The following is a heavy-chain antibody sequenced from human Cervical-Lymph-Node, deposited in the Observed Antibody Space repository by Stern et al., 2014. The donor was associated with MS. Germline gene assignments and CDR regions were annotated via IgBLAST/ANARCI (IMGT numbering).Heavy chain of an antibody. J-gene: IGHJ4*02. CDR3: ASGYRIFDY. CDR2: IHPSGSA. D-gene: IGHD5-18*01. V-gene: IGHV4-61*02. CDR1: GGSISSGSDY. Sequence: QLQLQESGPGLVKPSQTLSLTCNVSGGSISSGSDYWSWLRQPVGKGLQWIGRIHPSGSAYYTPSLKSRVTISTDTSKNQFSLELPPATAADTAIYYCASGYRIFDYWGQGILVTVSS.